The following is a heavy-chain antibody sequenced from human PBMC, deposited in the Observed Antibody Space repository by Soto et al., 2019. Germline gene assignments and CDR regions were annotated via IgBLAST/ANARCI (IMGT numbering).Heavy chain of an antibody. D-gene: IGHD5-12*01. J-gene: IGHJ5*02. Sequence: QVQLVQSGAEVKKPGASVKVSCKASGITSTTYAIHWVRQAPGQGLEWMGWINTGNGNTRHSQRFLGRVSLTTDTSASTASMDLSSLTSEDTAVYYCARAISGYVTWGQGTLITVSS. V-gene: IGHV1-3*04. CDR2: INTGNGNT. CDR3: ARAISGYVT. CDR1: GITSTTYA.